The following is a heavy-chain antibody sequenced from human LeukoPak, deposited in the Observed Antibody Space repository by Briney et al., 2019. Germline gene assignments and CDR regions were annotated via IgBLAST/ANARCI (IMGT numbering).Heavy chain of an antibody. CDR3: ARVPGHY. CDR1: GFTFSSYS. CDR2: ISSSSSYI. V-gene: IGHV3-21*01. J-gene: IGHJ4*02. Sequence: KPGGSLRLSCAASGFTFSSYSMNWVRQAPGKGLEWVSSISSSSSYIYSADSVKGRFTISRDNAKNSLYLQMNSLRAEDTAVYYCARVPGHYWGQGTLVTVSS.